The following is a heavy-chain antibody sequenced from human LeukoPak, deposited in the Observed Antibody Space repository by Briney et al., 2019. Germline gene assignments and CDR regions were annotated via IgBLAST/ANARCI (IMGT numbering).Heavy chain of an antibody. CDR2: ISGSGGTI. V-gene: IGHV3-11*04. D-gene: IGHD3-22*01. J-gene: IGHJ4*02. CDR3: ARVLHKRNYDSTTYYGY. Sequence: GGSLRLSCAASGFTFSDYYMSWIRQAPGKGLEWVSYISGSGGTINYADSVKGRFTISRDNAKKSLFLQMNSLRAEDTAVYYCARVLHKRNYDSTTYYGYWGQGTLVTVSS. CDR1: GFTFSDYY.